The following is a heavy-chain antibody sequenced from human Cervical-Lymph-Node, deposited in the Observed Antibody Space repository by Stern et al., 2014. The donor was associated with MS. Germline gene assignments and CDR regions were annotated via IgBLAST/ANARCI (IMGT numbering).Heavy chain of an antibody. D-gene: IGHD6-6*01. CDR3: TRALRIADRPSPGGHWFDP. CDR1: GYIFTDYY. J-gene: IGHJ5*02. CDR2: INPKSGGT. V-gene: IGHV1-2*02. Sequence: QVQLVQSGAEVEKPGASVKGSCKASGYIFTDYYLHWVRQAPGQGLEWMGRINPKSGGTSYAQAFQGRVTQTRDTSITTAYMDLSRLTSDDTAVYYCTRALRIADRPSPGGHWFDPWGQGTLVIVSS.